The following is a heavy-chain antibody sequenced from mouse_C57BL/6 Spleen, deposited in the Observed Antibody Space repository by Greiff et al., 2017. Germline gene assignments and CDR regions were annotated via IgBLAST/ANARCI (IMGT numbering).Heavy chain of an antibody. Sequence: VQLQQPGAELVKPGASVKLSCKASGYTFTSYWMHWVKQRPGQGLEWIGMIHPNSGSTNYNEKFKSKATLTVDKSSSTAYMQLSSLTSEDSAVYYCARRGDYDGGLDYWGQGTSVTVSS. CDR2: IHPNSGST. CDR1: GYTFTSYW. V-gene: IGHV1-64*01. J-gene: IGHJ4*01. D-gene: IGHD2-4*01. CDR3: ARRGDYDGGLDY.